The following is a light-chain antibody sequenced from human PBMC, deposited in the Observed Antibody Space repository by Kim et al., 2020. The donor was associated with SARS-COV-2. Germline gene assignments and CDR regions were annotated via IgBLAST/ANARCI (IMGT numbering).Light chain of an antibody. J-gene: IGLJ3*02. CDR1: SLKTYY. CDR3: SSRDSTGYYWV. Sequence: SSELTQDPTVSVALGQTVGITCRGDSLKTYYASWFQHRPGQAPILVFYSKDKRPSGIPDRFSGSSSGDTASLTITGAQAEDEADYFCSSRDSTGYYWVFGGGTQLTVL. CDR2: SKD. V-gene: IGLV3-19*01.